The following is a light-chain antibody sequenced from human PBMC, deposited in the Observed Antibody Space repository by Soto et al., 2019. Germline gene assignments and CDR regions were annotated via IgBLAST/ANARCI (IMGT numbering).Light chain of an antibody. CDR3: QQAHSFLIT. CDR2: AAS. V-gene: IGKV1-12*01. J-gene: IGKJ5*01. Sequence: DIQMTQSPSSVSASVGDRVTITCRASQDISSWLAWYQQKPGKAPKLLIYAASSLQSGVPSRFSGSGSGTDFTLTISSLHPEDFATYYCQQAHSFLITFGQGTRLEIK. CDR1: QDISSW.